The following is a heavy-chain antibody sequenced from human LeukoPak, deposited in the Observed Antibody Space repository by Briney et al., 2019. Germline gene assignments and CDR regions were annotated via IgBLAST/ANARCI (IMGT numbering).Heavy chain of an antibody. CDR2: ISAYNGNT. Sequence: WASVKVSCMASGYTFTSYGISWVRQAPGQGLGGMGWISAYNGNTNYAQKLQGRVTMTTDTSTSTAYMELRSLRSDDTAVYYCARDVLLWFGELSRGVYFDYWGQGTLVTVSS. CDR1: GYTFTSYG. V-gene: IGHV1-18*04. D-gene: IGHD3-10*01. J-gene: IGHJ4*02. CDR3: ARDVLLWFGELSRGVYFDY.